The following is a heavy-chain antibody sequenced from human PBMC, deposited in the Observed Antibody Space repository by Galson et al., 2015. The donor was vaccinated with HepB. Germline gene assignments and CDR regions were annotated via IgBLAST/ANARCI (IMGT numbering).Heavy chain of an antibody. Sequence: SETLSLTCAVYGGSFSGYYWSWLRQPPGKGLEWIGEINHSGSTNYNPSLKSRVTISVDTSKNHFSLKLSSVTAADTAVYYCARGLSTVYYYDSSGYYAYDYWGQGTLVTVSS. CDR1: GGSFSGYY. J-gene: IGHJ4*02. CDR3: ARGLSTVYYYDSSGYYAYDY. D-gene: IGHD3-22*01. V-gene: IGHV4-34*01. CDR2: INHSGST.